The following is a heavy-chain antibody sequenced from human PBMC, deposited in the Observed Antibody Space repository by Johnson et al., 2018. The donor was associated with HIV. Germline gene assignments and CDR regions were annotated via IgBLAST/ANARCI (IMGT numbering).Heavy chain of an antibody. CDR3: ATEPNAFDI. V-gene: IGHV3-15*01. CDR1: GFTFSCCG. Sequence: MLLVESGGGVVQPGRSLRFSCAASGFTFSCCGMHWVRQAPGKGLEWVGRIKSKTDGGTTDYAAPVKGRFTISRDDSKNTLYLQMNSLKTEDTAVYYCATEPNAFDICGQGTLVTVSS. CDR2: IKSKTDGGTT. J-gene: IGHJ3*02.